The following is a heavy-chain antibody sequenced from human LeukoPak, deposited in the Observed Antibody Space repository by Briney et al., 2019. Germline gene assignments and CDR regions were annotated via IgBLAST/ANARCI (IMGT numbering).Heavy chain of an antibody. CDR1: GGSISSGDYC. CDR3: ARPYYYDSRFDP. V-gene: IGHV4-30-4*01. D-gene: IGHD3-22*01. CDR2: MCYSGST. Sequence: KPSQTLSLTCTVSGGSISSGDYCWSWIRQPPGKGLEWNAYMCYSGSTYHNPSLKSRVTMSADTSKNQFSLKLSTVTAADTAVYYCARPYYYDSRFDPWGQGTLVTVSS. J-gene: IGHJ5*02.